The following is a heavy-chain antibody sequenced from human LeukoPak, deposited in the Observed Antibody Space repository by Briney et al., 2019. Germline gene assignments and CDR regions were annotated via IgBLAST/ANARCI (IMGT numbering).Heavy chain of an antibody. D-gene: IGHD3-10*01. CDR2: VSGGGDT. V-gene: IGHV3-23*01. CDR1: GFTFSSYW. J-gene: IGHJ4*02. Sequence: GGSLRLSCAASGFTFSSYWMHWVRQAPGKGLEWVSAVSGGGDTFYSDSVKGRFTVSRDNSKDTLFLQMNSLRAEDTAVYYCAKIMYGSGSYYSFDYWGQGTLVTVSS. CDR3: AKIMYGSGSYYSFDY.